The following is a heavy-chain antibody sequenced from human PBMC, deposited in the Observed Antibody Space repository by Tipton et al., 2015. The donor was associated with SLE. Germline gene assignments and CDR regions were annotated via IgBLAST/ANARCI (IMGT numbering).Heavy chain of an antibody. CDR2: IKQDGSEK. CDR3: ARRNSDYYYALDV. CDR1: GFTFSSYW. V-gene: IGHV3-7*03. Sequence: SLRLSCAASGFTFSSYWMSWVRQAPGKGLEWAANIKQDGSEKYYVDSVKGRFAISRDNAKNTLYLQMNTLRADDTALYYCARRNSDYYYALDVWGQGTTVTVSS. D-gene: IGHD4-23*01. J-gene: IGHJ6*02.